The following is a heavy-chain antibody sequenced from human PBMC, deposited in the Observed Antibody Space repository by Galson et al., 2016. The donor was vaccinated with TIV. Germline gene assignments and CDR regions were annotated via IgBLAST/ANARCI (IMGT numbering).Heavy chain of an antibody. CDR3: ARDLRRFLEWTDAYVLDY. V-gene: IGHV1-2*02. D-gene: IGHD3-3*01. CDR1: GYIFRNYY. CDR2: INHDSGDI. Sequence: SVKVSCKVSGYIFRNYYLVWVRQAPGQGLEWMGRINHDSGDINYAQRFQGRVTMTRDSSISTAYMELSGLRSDDTAVYYCARDLRRFLEWTDAYVLDYWGQGSLVTVSS. J-gene: IGHJ4*02.